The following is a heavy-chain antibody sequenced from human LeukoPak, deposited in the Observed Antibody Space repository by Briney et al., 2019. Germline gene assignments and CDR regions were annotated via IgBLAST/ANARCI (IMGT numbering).Heavy chain of an antibody. CDR3: ARARYYYDSSGLPGTFDY. CDR2: INHSGST. J-gene: IGHJ4*02. D-gene: IGHD3-22*01. V-gene: IGHV4-34*01. CDR1: GGSFSGYY. Sequence: SETLSLTCAVYGGSFSGYYWSWIRQPPGKGLEWIGEINHSGSTNYNPSLKSRVTISVDTSKNQFSLKLSSVTAADTAVYYCARARYYYDSSGLPGTFDYWGQGTLVTVSS.